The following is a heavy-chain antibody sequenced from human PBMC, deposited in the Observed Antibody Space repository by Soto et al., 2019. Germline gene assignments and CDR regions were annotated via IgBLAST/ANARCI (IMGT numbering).Heavy chain of an antibody. J-gene: IGHJ4*02. CDR3: ARRYYFDY. Sequence: GGSLRLSCAASGFTFSTYSMNWVRQAPGKGLEWVSFISSSSSYMNYADSVKGRFTISRDNAKNSLYLQMNSLRAEDTAVYYCARRYYFDYWGQGTLVTVSS. CDR2: ISSSSSYM. V-gene: IGHV3-21*01. CDR1: GFTFSTYS.